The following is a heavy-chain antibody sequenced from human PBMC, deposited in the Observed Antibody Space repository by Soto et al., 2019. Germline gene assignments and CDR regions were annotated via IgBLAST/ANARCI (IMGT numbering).Heavy chain of an antibody. CDR2: IYYSGST. D-gene: IGHD2-8*01. Sequence: SETLSLTCSVSGGSISSYYWSWIRQPPGKGLEWIGYIYYSGSTNYHPSLKSRVTRSLDTSKKQFSLKLSSVTAADTAVYYCASSLGYCTDGVCLLFDHWGQGTLVTVSS. V-gene: IGHV4-59*01. CDR1: GGSISSYY. CDR3: ASSLGYCTDGVCLLFDH. J-gene: IGHJ4*02.